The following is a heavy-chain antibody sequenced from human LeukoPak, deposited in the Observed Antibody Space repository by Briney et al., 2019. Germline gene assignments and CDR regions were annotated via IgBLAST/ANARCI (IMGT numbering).Heavy chain of an antibody. Sequence: ASVKVSCKASGYTFTSYGISWVRQAPGQGLEWMGWISAYNGNTNYAQKLQGRVTMTTDTSTSTAYMELRSLRSDDTAVYYCARKDYYDSSGYYPYWGQGTLVTVSS. CDR1: GYTFTSYG. J-gene: IGHJ4*02. D-gene: IGHD3-22*01. CDR3: ARKDYYDSSGYYPY. V-gene: IGHV1-18*01. CDR2: ISAYNGNT.